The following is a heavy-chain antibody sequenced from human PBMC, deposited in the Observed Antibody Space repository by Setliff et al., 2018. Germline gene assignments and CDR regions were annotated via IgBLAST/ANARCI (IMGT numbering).Heavy chain of an antibody. CDR3: ARVDNFWSGPIDY. D-gene: IGHD3-3*01. CDR1: GGSFSGYY. CDR2: INHSGST. V-gene: IGHV4-34*01. J-gene: IGHJ4*02. Sequence: SETLSLTCAVYGGSFSGYYWSWIRQPPGKGLEWIGEINHSGSTNYNPSLKSRVTISVDASKNQFSLKLSSVTAADTAVYYCARVDNFWSGPIDYWGQGTLVTVSS.